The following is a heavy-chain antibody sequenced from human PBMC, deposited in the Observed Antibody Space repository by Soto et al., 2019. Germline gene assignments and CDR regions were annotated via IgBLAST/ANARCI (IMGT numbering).Heavy chain of an antibody. V-gene: IGHV1-69*01. Sequence: QVQLVQSGAEVKKPGSSVKVSCKTSGGNFRRDVFSWVRQAPGQGLEWMGGIIPIFGTPNYAQKFQGGVTITADESTSTVYMEISSLRSEDTAVFFCLLEGDGGEFWGQGTQVTVSS. CDR1: GGNFRRDV. CDR2: IIPIFGTP. D-gene: IGHD3-16*01. CDR3: LLEGDGGEF. J-gene: IGHJ4*02.